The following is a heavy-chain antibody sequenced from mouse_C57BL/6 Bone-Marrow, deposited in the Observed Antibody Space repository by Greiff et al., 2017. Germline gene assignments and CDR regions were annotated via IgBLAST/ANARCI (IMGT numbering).Heavy chain of an antibody. Sequence: QVQLMQSGPGLVQPSQSLSITCTVSGFSLTSYGVHWVRQSPGKGLEWLGVLWSGGSTDYNAAFISVLCISKDNSKSQVFFNINSLHADDTAIYYCARGAYGFFAYWGQGTLVTVSA. CDR3: ARGAYGFFAY. D-gene: IGHD2-2*01. CDR2: LWSGGST. J-gene: IGHJ3*01. CDR1: GFSLTSYG. V-gene: IGHV2-2*01.